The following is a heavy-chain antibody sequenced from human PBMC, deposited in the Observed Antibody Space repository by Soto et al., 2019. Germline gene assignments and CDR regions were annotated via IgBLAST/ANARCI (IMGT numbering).Heavy chain of an antibody. CDR2: IIPIFGTA. V-gene: IGHV1-69*13. CDR3: AREASYYYYYGMDV. CDR1: GGTLSSYA. Sequence: SVKVSCKASGGTLSSYAISWVRQAPGQGLEWMGGIIPIFGTANYAQKFQGRVTITADESTSTAYMELSSLRSEDTAVYYCAREASYYYYYGMDVWGQGTTVTVSS. J-gene: IGHJ6*02.